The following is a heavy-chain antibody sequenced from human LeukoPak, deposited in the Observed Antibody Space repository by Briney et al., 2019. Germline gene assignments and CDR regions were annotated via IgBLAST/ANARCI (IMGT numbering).Heavy chain of an antibody. D-gene: IGHD3-16*01. CDR3: ARGWGGFDY. V-gene: IGHV4-34*01. J-gene: IGHJ4*02. CDR2: ISHSGST. CDR1: GGSFSGYY. Sequence: SETLSLTCAVYGGSFSGYYWSWIRQPPGKGLEWIGEISHSGSTNYNPSLKSRVTISVDTSKNQFSLKLSSVTAADTAVYYCARGWGGFDYWGQGTLVTVSS.